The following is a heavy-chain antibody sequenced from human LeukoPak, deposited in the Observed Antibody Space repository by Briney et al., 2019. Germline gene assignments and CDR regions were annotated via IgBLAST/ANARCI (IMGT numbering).Heavy chain of an antibody. J-gene: IGHJ6*03. CDR3: AKTYYYDSSGYWVERGYYYYVDV. CDR2: ISSSGSTI. CDR1: GFTFSSYE. D-gene: IGHD3-22*01. V-gene: IGHV3-48*03. Sequence: GGSLRLSCAASGFTFSSYEMNWVRQAPGKGLEWVSYISSSGSTIYYADSVKGRFTISRDNAKNSLYLQMNSLRAEDTAVYYCAKTYYYDSSGYWVERGYYYYVDVWGKGTTVTVSS.